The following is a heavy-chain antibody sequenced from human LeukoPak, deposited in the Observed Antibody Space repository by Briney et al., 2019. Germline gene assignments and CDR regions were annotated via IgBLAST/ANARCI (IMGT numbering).Heavy chain of an antibody. CDR3: ARGRTPKLLWFIDY. V-gene: IGHV4-34*01. J-gene: IGHJ4*02. CDR2: INHSGST. CDR1: GGSFSGYY. D-gene: IGHD3-10*01. Sequence: PSETLSLTCAVYGGSFSGYYWSWIRQPPGKGLEWIGEINHSGSTNYNPSLKSRVTISVDTSKNQFSLKLSSVTAADTAVYYCARGRTPKLLWFIDYWGQGTLVTVSS.